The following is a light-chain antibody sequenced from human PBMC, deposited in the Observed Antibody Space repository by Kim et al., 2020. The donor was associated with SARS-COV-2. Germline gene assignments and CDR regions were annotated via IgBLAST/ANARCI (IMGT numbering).Light chain of an antibody. CDR2: GKN. CDR1: SLRSYY. V-gene: IGLV3-19*01. J-gene: IGLJ3*02. CDR3: NSRDSSGNHLV. Sequence: ALGQTVRITCQGDSLRSYYAGWYQQKPGQAPVLVIYGKNNRPSGIPERFSGSSSGNTASLTITGAQAEDEADYYCNSRDSSGNHLVFGGGTQLTVL.